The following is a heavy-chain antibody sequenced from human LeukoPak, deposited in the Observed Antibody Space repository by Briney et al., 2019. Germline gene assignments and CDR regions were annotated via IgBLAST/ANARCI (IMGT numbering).Heavy chain of an antibody. CDR3: ARDNDSSGNDAFDI. D-gene: IGHD3-22*01. Sequence: SETLSLTCTVSGGSISSYYWSWIRQPPGKGLEWIGYIYYSGSTNYNPSLKSRVTISVDTSKNQFSLKLSSVTATDTAVYYCARDNDSSGNDAFDIWGQGTMVTVSS. J-gene: IGHJ3*02. CDR2: IYYSGST. CDR1: GGSISSYY. V-gene: IGHV4-59*01.